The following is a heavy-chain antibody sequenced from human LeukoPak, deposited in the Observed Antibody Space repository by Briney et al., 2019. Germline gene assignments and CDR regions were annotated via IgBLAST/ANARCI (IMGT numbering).Heavy chain of an antibody. Sequence: GGSLRLSCGASGFIFTSYWMTWVRQAPGKGLEWVANINQDGSEKYYVDSVKGRFTISRDNGRNSLYLQMNSLRVEDTAVYYCARGPPFRPKPLDYWGQGILVTVSS. CDR1: GFIFTSYW. CDR3: ARGPPFRPKPLDY. CDR2: INQDGSEK. D-gene: IGHD1-14*01. V-gene: IGHV3-7*04. J-gene: IGHJ4*02.